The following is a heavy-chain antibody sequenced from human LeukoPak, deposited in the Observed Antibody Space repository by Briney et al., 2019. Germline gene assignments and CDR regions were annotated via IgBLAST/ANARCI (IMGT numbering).Heavy chain of an antibody. Sequence: GGSLRLSCAASGFTFSSYAMSWVRQAPGKGLEWVSAISGSGGSTYYADSVKGRFTISRANSKNTLYLQMNSLRAEDTAVYYCAKDGWVRIFGVVYNWFDPWGQGTLVTVSS. CDR3: AKDGWVRIFGVVYNWFDP. D-gene: IGHD3-3*01. J-gene: IGHJ5*02. CDR1: GFTFSSYA. V-gene: IGHV3-23*01. CDR2: ISGSGGST.